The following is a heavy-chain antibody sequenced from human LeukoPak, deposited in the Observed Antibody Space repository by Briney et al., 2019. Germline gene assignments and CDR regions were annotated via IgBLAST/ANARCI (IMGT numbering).Heavy chain of an antibody. V-gene: IGHV5-51*01. CDR2: IYPGDSDT. D-gene: IGHD3-22*01. CDR3: ARLAQNYYDSSGYLGY. Sequence: GESLTISCKGSGYSFTSYWIGWVRQTPGKGLGWMGIIYPGDSDTRYSPSFQVQVTISADQSISTAYLQWSSLKASDTAMYYCARLAQNYYDSSGYLGYWGQGTLVTVSS. CDR1: GYSFTSYW. J-gene: IGHJ4*02.